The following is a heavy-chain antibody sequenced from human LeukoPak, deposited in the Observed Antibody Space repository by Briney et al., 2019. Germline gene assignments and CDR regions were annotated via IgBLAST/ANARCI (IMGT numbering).Heavy chain of an antibody. D-gene: IGHD2-15*01. Sequence: SSETLSLTCGVSGGSITSTNWWSWVRQPPGQGLEWIGEVSLSGLTNYNPSLSSRVIMALDTSKNHLSLNLTSVTAADTAVYYCSRENGACSPFGYWGQGTLVTVPS. J-gene: IGHJ4*02. CDR1: GGSITSTNW. V-gene: IGHV4-4*02. CDR3: SRENGACSPFGY. CDR2: VSLSGLT.